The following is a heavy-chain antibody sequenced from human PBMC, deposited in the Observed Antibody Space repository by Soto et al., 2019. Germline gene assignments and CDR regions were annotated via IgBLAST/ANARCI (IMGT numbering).Heavy chain of an antibody. CDR1: GGSISRGGYY. J-gene: IGHJ6*02. CDR3: ATNDYYGSGSYDYDDYYGMDV. V-gene: IGHV4-31*03. Sequence: QVQLQESGPGLVKPSQTLSLTCTVSGGSISRGGYYWSWIRQHPGKGLAWIGYIYYSGSTYYNPPLKSRVTISVDTSKNQFALKLISVTAADTAVYYCATNDYYGSGSYDYDDYYGMDVWGQGTTVTVSS. CDR2: IYYSGST. D-gene: IGHD3-10*01.